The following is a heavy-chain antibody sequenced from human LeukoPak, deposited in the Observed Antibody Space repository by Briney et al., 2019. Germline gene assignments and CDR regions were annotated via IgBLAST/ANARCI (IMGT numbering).Heavy chain of an antibody. CDR2: IYYSGST. V-gene: IGHV4-61*01. J-gene: IGHJ4*02. CDR3: AGRPTYYYDSSGWTL. CDR1: GGSISSGSYY. Sequence: TSETLSLTCTVSGGSISSGSYYWSWIRQPPGEGLEWIGYIYYSGSTNYNPSLKSRVTISVDTSKNQFSLKLSSVTAADTAVYYCAGRPTYYYDSSGWTLWGQGTLVTVSS. D-gene: IGHD3-22*01.